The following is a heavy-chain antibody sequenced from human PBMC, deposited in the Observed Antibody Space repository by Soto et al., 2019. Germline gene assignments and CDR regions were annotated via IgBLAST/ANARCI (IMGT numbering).Heavy chain of an antibody. CDR2: IYYSGTT. J-gene: IGHJ4*02. V-gene: IGHV4-59*01. CDR3: ARGRTTVTTSPFDY. CDR1: GGSIRGYY. Sequence: PSETLSLTCTVFGGSIRGYYWSWIRQPPGKGLEWIGYIYYSGTTNYNPSLKSRVTISVDTSKNQFSLKLSSVTAADTAVYYCARGRTTVTTSPFDYWGQGTLVTVSS. D-gene: IGHD4-4*01.